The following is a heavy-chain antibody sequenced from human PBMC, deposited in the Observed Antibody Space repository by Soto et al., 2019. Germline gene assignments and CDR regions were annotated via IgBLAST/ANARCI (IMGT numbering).Heavy chain of an antibody. CDR2: ISATGGGT. D-gene: IGHD3-16*01. CDR1: GFKFSNYA. Sequence: GGSLRLSCAASGFKFSNYAMSWVRQAPGKGLEWVSLISATGGGTYYADSVKGRFTTSRDNSHNTLYLQVHSLTAEDTAVYYCAKDRRAGGNSAFYFDFWGQGAQVTVSS. CDR3: AKDRRAGGNSAFYFDF. V-gene: IGHV3-23*01. J-gene: IGHJ4*02.